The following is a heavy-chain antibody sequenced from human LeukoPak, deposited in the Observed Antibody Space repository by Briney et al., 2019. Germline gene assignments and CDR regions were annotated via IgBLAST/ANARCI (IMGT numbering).Heavy chain of an antibody. CDR1: GGTFSSYA. D-gene: IGHD5-24*01. V-gene: IGHV1-69*05. Sequence: ASVTVPCKASGGTFSSYAMSWVRQAPGQGLEWMGGIIPIFGTANNAQKFQGRVTITTDESTSTAYMERSSLRSEDKAVYYCASSGMATIFHFYYMDVWGKGTTVTVSS. CDR3: ASSGMATIFHFYYMDV. CDR2: IIPIFGTA. J-gene: IGHJ6*03.